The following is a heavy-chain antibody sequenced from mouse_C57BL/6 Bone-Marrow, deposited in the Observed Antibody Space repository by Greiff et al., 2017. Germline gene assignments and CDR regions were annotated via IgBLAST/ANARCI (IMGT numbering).Heavy chain of an antibody. CDR1: GYTFTDYY. CDR3: ARSSS. CDR2: INPNNGGT. V-gene: IGHV1-26*01. J-gene: IGHJ3*01. Sequence: EVQLQQSGPELVKPGASVKISCKASGYTFTDYYMNWVKQSHGKSLEWIGDINPNNGGTSYNQKFKGKATLTVDKSSSTAYMELRSLTSEDSAVXYCARSSSWGQGTLVTVSA.